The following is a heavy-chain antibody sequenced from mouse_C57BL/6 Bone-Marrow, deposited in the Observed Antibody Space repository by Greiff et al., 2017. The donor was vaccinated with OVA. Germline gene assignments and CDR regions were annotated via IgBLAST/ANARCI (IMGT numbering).Heavy chain of an antibody. CDR2: IWRGGST. CDR1: GFSLTSYG. V-gene: IGHV2-5*01. CDR3: AKKNYDYDDYAMDY. J-gene: IGHJ4*01. D-gene: IGHD2-4*01. Sequence: VMLVESGPGLVQPSQSLSITCTVSGFSLTSYGVHWVRQSPGKGLEWLGVIWRGGSTDYNAAFMSRLSITKDNSKSQVFFKMNSLQADDTAIYYCAKKNYDYDDYAMDYWGQGTSVTVSS.